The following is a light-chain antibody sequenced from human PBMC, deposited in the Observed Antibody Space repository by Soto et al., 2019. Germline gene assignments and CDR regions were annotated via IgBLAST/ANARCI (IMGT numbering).Light chain of an antibody. J-gene: IGKJ2*01. CDR3: QQYNNWPYT. V-gene: IGKV3D-15*01. CDR2: GAS. CDR1: QSVISS. Sequence: EILMTQSPATLSVSPGERVTLSCRASQSVISSLSWYQQKPGQPPRVLIYGASTRSPGIPARFSGSGSGTEFTLTISSLQSEDFAVYYCQQYNNWPYTFGQGTKLEI.